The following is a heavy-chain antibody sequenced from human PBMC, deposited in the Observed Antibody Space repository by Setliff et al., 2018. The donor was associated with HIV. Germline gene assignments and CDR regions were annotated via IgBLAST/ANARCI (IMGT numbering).Heavy chain of an antibody. CDR3: ARSLVPSGYYYGRHAFDI. CDR1: GASIRGHY. D-gene: IGHD3-22*01. Sequence: SETLSLTCSVSGASIRGHYWSWIQQSPGKGLERIGNIYYSGNTNYNPSFKSRVTISVDTSKNQFSLRVNSVAAADTAVYYCARSLVPSGYYYGRHAFDIWGQGTKVTVSS. J-gene: IGHJ3*02. CDR2: IYYSGNT. V-gene: IGHV4-59*08.